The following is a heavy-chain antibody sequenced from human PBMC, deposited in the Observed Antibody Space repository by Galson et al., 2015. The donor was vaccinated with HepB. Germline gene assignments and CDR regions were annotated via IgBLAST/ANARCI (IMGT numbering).Heavy chain of an antibody. J-gene: IGHJ4*02. CDR2: ISGSGGST. V-gene: IGHV3-23*01. D-gene: IGHD3-22*01. CDR1: GFTFSSSA. CDR3: ARGSSGYHYFDD. Sequence: SLRLSCAASGFTFSSSAMSWVRQAPGKGLEWVSVISGSGGSTHYADSVKGRFTISRDNSKNTLYLQVNSLRAEDTAVYYCARGSSGYHYFDDWGQGTLVTVSS.